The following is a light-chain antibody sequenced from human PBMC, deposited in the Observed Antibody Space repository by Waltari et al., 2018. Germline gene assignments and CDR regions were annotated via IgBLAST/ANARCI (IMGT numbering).Light chain of an antibody. CDR2: AAS. J-gene: IGKJ4*01. CDR1: QGIRSY. Sequence: IQLTQSPSSLFASVGDRVTIPCRAGQGIRSYLAWYQQKPGNAPKLLIHAASTWQSGVPSRFSGSGSWTYFTLTISSLQPEDFATYYCQQLNSYPLTFGGGTKVEIK. CDR3: QQLNSYPLT. V-gene: IGKV1-9*01.